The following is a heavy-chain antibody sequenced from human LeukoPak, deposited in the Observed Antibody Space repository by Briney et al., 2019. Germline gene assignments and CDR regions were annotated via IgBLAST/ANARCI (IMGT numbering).Heavy chain of an antibody. CDR2: IYHSGST. CDR3: ARVYYDSSGYYYSVTFDY. CDR1: GDSINSLDL. Sequence: GTLSLTCTVSGDSINSLDLWSWVRQPPGKGLEWIGEIYHSGSTNYNPSLKSRVTISVDKSKNQFSLKLSSVTAADTAVYYCARVYYDSSGYYYSVTFDYWGQGTLVTVSS. V-gene: IGHV4-4*02. D-gene: IGHD3-22*01. J-gene: IGHJ4*02.